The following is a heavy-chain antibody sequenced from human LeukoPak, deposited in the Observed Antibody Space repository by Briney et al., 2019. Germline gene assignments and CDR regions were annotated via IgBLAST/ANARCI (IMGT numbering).Heavy chain of an antibody. Sequence: GESLKISCKGSGYSFTSYSIAWVRQMPGKGLEWMGIIYPGDSDTKYSPSFQGQVTISADKSISTAYLQWRSLKASDTAMYYCARHGDDILTAFYFWGQGTLVTVSS. D-gene: IGHD3-9*01. CDR1: GYSFTSYS. J-gene: IGHJ4*02. V-gene: IGHV5-51*01. CDR2: IYPGDSDT. CDR3: ARHGDDILTAFYF.